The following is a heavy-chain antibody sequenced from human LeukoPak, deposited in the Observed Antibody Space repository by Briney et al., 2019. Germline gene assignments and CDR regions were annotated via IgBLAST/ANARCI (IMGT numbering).Heavy chain of an antibody. CDR3: ARDFKRIEISFQLDDAFDI. D-gene: IGHD6-6*01. Sequence: GASVKVSCKASGGTFSSYAISWVRQAPGQGLEWMGRIIPIFGTANYAQKFQGRVTITTDESTSTAYMELSSLRSEDTAVYYCARDFKRIEISFQLDDAFDIWGQGTMVTVSS. CDR1: GGTFSSYA. V-gene: IGHV1-69*05. CDR2: IIPIFGTA. J-gene: IGHJ3*02.